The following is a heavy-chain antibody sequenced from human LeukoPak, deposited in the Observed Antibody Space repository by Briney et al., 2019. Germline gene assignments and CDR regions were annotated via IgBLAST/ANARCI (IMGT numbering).Heavy chain of an antibody. CDR1: GYNFNTYW. Sequence: GESLKISCKGSGYNFNTYWVAWVRQLPGKGLEWMGIIRPMNSDVRYSPSIQGQVTISADKSISTAYLQWSSLKASDTAMYYCARLRAAGSLDYWGQGTLVTVSS. D-gene: IGHD6-13*01. V-gene: IGHV5-51*01. CDR2: IRPMNSDV. J-gene: IGHJ4*02. CDR3: ARLRAAGSLDY.